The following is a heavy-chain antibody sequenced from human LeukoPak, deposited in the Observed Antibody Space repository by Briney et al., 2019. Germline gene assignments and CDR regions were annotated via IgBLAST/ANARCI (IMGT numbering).Heavy chain of an antibody. Sequence: PSETLSLTCAVSGGFISSGGYSWSWIRQPPGKGLEWIGYIYHSGSTYYNPSLKSRVTISVDRSKNQFSLKLSSVTAADTAVYYCARFRGNDYGAFDYWGQGTLVTVSS. V-gene: IGHV4-30-2*01. J-gene: IGHJ4*02. CDR1: GGFISSGGYS. D-gene: IGHD4-17*01. CDR3: ARFRGNDYGAFDY. CDR2: IYHSGST.